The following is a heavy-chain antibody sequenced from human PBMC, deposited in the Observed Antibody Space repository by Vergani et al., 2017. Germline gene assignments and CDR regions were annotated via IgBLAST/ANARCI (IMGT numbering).Heavy chain of an antibody. CDR1: GFTFYNYA. V-gene: IGHV3-21*01. Sequence: EVQLLESGGGLVQPGGSLRLSCAASGFTFYNYAMTWVRQAPGKGLEWVSCISSSSSYIYYADSVKGRFTISRDNAKNSLYLQMNSLRAEDTAVYYCARSTVTTYYYSGMDVWGQGTTVTVS. CDR2: ISSSSSYI. D-gene: IGHD4-17*01. J-gene: IGHJ6*02. CDR3: ARSTVTTYYYSGMDV.